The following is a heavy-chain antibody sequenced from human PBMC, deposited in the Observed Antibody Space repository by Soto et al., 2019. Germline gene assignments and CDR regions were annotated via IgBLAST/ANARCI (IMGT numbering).Heavy chain of an antibody. D-gene: IGHD1-26*01. CDR2: ISAYNGNT. CDR1: GYTFTSYG. J-gene: IGHJ6*02. V-gene: IGHV1-18*01. Sequence: ASVKVSCKASGYTFTSYGISWVRQAPGQGLEWMGWISAYNGNTNYAQKLQGRVTMTTDTSTSTAYMELRSLRSDDTAVYYCARQEGGWSDYYYYYGMDVWGHGTTVTVSS. CDR3: ARQEGGWSDYYYYYGMDV.